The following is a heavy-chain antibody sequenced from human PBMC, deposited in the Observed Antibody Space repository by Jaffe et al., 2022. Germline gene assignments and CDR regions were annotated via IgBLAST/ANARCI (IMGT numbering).Heavy chain of an antibody. CDR1: GGTFSSYA. CDR3: ASPADFEYSGYDYYFDY. V-gene: IGHV1-69*01. J-gene: IGHJ4*02. D-gene: IGHD5-12*01. CDR2: IIPIFGTA. Sequence: QVQLVQSGAEVKKPGSSVKVSCKASGGTFSSYAISWVRQAPGQGLEWMGGIIPIFGTANYAQKFQGRVTITADESTSTAYMELSSLRSEDTAVYYCASPADFEYSGYDYYFDYWGQGTLVTVSS.